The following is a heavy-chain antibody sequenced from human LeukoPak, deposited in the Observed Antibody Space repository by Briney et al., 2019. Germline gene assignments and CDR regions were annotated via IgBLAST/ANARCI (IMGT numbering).Heavy chain of an antibody. V-gene: IGHV3-53*01. Sequence: PGGSLRLSCAASGFTVSSNYMSWVRQAPGKGLEWVSIIYSSGNTYYADSVKGRFTISRDNAKNSLYLQMNSLRAEDTAVYYCARDYGFDYWGQGTLVTVSS. J-gene: IGHJ4*02. CDR3: ARDYGFDY. CDR2: IYSSGNT. CDR1: GFTVSSNY. D-gene: IGHD3-16*01.